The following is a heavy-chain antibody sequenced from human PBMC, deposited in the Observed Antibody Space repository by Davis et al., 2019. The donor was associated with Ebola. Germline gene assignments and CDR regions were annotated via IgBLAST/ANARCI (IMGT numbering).Heavy chain of an antibody. CDR2: IYYSGST. CDR1: GGSISSSAYS. Sequence: PSETLSLTCAVSGGSISSSAYSWSWIRQPPGKGLEWIGHIYYSGSTYYNPSLKSRLKLSVDTSRNHFSLELTSVTSADTAIYYCVRNSSGFGHYDHWGQGILITVSS. V-gene: IGHV4-30-2*01. D-gene: IGHD3-22*01. J-gene: IGHJ5*02. CDR3: VRNSSGFGHYDH.